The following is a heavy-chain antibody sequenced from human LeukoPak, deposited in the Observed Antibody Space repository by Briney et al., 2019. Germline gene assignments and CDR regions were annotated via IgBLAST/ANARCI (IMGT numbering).Heavy chain of an antibody. Sequence: GGSLRLSCAASGFIFNKHAMSWVRQAPGKGLEWVSAISGSGVSTDYADSVKGRFTISRDNSKNTLYLQMDSLRAEDTAVYYCAKETSEYSTSKVFDYWGQGTLVTVSS. CDR2: ISGSGVST. CDR1: GFIFNKHA. D-gene: IGHD6-6*01. V-gene: IGHV3-23*01. CDR3: AKETSEYSTSKVFDY. J-gene: IGHJ4*02.